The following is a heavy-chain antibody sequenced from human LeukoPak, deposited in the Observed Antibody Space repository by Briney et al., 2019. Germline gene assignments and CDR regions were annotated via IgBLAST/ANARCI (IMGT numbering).Heavy chain of an antibody. CDR1: GFTVSSNY. CDR2: IYSGGST. Sequence: GGSLRLSCAASGFTVSSNYMSWVRQAPGKGLEWVSVIYSGGSTYYAVSVKGRFTISRDNSKNTLYLQMNSLRAKDTAMYYCARSSSWYYFDYWGQGTLVTVSS. J-gene: IGHJ4*02. D-gene: IGHD6-13*01. V-gene: IGHV3-53*01. CDR3: ARSSSWYYFDY.